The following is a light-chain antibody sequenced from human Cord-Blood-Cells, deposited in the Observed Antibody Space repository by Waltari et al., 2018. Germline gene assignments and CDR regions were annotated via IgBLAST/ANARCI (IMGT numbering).Light chain of an antibody. CDR1: QSISSG. CDR3: QQYNSYSRT. CDR2: KAC. V-gene: IGKV1-5*03. Sequence: DIQMTQSPSTLSASVGDRVTITCRASQSISSGFAWYHQKPGKAPKLLVYKACSLESGVPSRFSGSGSGTEFTLAISSLQPDDFATYYCQQYNSYSRTFGGGTKVEIK. J-gene: IGKJ4*01.